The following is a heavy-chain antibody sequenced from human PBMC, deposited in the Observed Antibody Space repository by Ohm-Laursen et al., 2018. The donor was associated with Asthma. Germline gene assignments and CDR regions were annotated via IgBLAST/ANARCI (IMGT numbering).Heavy chain of an antibody. CDR3: ARAGITIFGVVITQNYYYGMDV. CDR2: ISAYNGNT. V-gene: IGHV1-18*04. J-gene: IGHJ6*02. D-gene: IGHD3-3*01. Sequence: ASVKVSCKASGYTFTSYGISWVRQVPGQGLEWMGWISAYNGNTNYAQKLQGRVTMTTDTSTSTAYMELRSLRSDDTAVYYCARAGITIFGVVITQNYYYGMDVWGQGTTVTVSS. CDR1: GYTFTSYG.